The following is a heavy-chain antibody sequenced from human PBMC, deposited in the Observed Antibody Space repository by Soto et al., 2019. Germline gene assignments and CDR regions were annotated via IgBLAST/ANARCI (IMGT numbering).Heavy chain of an antibody. J-gene: IGHJ2*01. CDR2: ISGSGGST. Sequence: EVQLLESGGGLVQPGGSLRLSCAASGFTFSTYAMSWVRQAPGKGLEWVSGISGSGGSTFYADSVKGRFTISRDNSKNTLDIQRSSLRDEDTAVYYCATQRSGNWYFDLWGRGTLVTVS. CDR1: GFTFSTYA. V-gene: IGHV3-23*01. CDR3: ATQRSGNWYFDL.